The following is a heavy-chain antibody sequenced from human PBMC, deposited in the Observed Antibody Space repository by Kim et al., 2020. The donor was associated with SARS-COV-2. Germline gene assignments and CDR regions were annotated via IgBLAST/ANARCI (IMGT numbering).Heavy chain of an antibody. J-gene: IGHJ4*02. Sequence: VKGRFTVSRDTSKNTLDLQMSSLRAEDTAVYYCAKDRKPYCSSSSCSDFDYWGQGTLVTVSS. V-gene: IGHV3-23*01. D-gene: IGHD2-2*01. CDR3: AKDRKPYCSSSSCSDFDY.